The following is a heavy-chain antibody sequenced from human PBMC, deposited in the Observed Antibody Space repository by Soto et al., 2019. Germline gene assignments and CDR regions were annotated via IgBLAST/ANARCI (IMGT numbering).Heavy chain of an antibody. D-gene: IGHD6-6*01. V-gene: IGHV3-74*01. CDR3: ARGGEAVAARKTRYYYYGMDG. Sequence: GGSLRLSCAASGFTFSSYWMHWVRQAPGKGLVWVSRINSDGSSTWYADSVKGRFTVSRDNSKNTLYLQMNSLRAEDTAVYYCARGGEAVAARKTRYYYYGMDGWGKGTTVTVSS. CDR1: GFTFSSYW. CDR2: INSDGSST. J-gene: IGHJ6*04.